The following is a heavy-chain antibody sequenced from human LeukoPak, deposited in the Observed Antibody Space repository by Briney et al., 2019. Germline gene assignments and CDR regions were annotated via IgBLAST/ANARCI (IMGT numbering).Heavy chain of an antibody. V-gene: IGHV1-8*01. D-gene: IGHD2-2*02. CDR2: MNPNSGNT. Sequence: GASVKVSCKASGYTFTSYDINWVRQATGQGLEWMGWMNPNSGNTGYAQKFQGRVTMTRNTSISTAYMELSSLRSEDTAVYYCARGSIVVVPAAIVHYYMDVWGKGTTVTVSS. CDR3: ARGSIVVVPAAIVHYYMDV. CDR1: GYTFTSYD. J-gene: IGHJ6*03.